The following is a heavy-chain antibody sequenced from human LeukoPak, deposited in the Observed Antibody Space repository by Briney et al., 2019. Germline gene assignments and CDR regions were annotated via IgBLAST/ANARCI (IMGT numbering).Heavy chain of an antibody. Sequence: SETLSLTCTGSGGSISSYSWRWIRQPPGRGLEWIGLVYDGGSTYYNPSLKSRVTISLDTSKNQVSLNLNSVTSPDTAVYYCARAGPRRDGYNFDCWGQGTLVTVSS. V-gene: IGHV4-59*01. J-gene: IGHJ4*02. CDR3: ARAGPRRDGYNFDC. CDR1: GGSISSYS. D-gene: IGHD5-24*01. CDR2: VYDGGST.